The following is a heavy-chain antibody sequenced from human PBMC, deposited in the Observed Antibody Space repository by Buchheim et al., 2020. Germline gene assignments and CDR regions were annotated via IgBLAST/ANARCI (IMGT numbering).Heavy chain of an antibody. CDR2: LYSGGST. Sequence: EVQLVESGGGLVQPGGSLRLSCEASGFTVSTSYMSWVRQAPGKGLEWVSVLYSGGSTYYADSVKGRFTISRDTVKNTRFLQMNSLRAEDTAVYFCAREGYCSSTSCYMGYYYYGMDVWGQGTT. J-gene: IGHJ6*02. CDR1: GFTVSTSY. CDR3: AREGYCSSTSCYMGYYYYGMDV. V-gene: IGHV3-66*01. D-gene: IGHD2-2*02.